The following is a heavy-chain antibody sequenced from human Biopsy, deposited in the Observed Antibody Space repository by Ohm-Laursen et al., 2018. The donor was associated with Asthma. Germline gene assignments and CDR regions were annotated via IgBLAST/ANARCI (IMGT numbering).Heavy chain of an antibody. V-gene: IGHV3-7*01. J-gene: IGHJ1*01. CDR2: IKHDGTEK. Sequence: GSLRLSCTAPGFTFGDYWMSWVRQVPGKGLEWVANIKHDGTEKNRVDSLKGRFTISRDNAKNSLYLQMNSLRAEDTAVYYCARTFHFWSPYHAEHYQLWGQGTLVTVPS. CDR1: GFTFGDYW. CDR3: ARTFHFWSPYHAEHYQL. D-gene: IGHD3-3*02.